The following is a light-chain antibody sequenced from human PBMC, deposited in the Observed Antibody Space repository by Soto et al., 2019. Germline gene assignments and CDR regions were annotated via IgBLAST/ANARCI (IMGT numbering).Light chain of an antibody. CDR1: SSDVGGYNY. V-gene: IGLV2-8*01. CDR2: EVS. Sequence: QSALTQPPSASGSPGQSVTISCTGTSSDVGGYNYVSWYQQHPGKAPKLMIYEVSKRPSGVPDRFSGSKSGNTASLTVSGLQAEDEADYYCQSFDSSLTGPILGGGTKVTVL. J-gene: IGLJ2*01. CDR3: QSFDSSLTGPI.